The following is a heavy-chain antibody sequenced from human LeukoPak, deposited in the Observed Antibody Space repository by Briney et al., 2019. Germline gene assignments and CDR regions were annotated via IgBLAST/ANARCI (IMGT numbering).Heavy chain of an antibody. J-gene: IGHJ3*02. Sequence: GGSLRLSCAASGFNFNIYSMNWVRQAPGKGLEWASSITNTASYIYYADSVKGRYTISRDNAKNSLYLQMNSLRAEDTAVYYCAKSGFITMIVVVIPGAFDIWGQGTMVTVSS. CDR1: GFNFNIYS. D-gene: IGHD3-22*01. CDR3: AKSGFITMIVVVIPGAFDI. V-gene: IGHV3-21*01. CDR2: ITNTASYI.